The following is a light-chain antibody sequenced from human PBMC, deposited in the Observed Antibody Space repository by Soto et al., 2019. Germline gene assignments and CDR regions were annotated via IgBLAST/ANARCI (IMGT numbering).Light chain of an antibody. CDR1: QSVSSNY. V-gene: IGKV3D-20*02. CDR3: QQRSSWPPIT. CDR2: GAS. J-gene: IGKJ5*01. Sequence: EIVLTQSPGTLSSSPRERITLSCRASQSVSSNYLAWYQQKPGQAPRLLIYGASTRATGIPARFSGSGSGTDFTLTISSLEPEDFAVYYCQQRSSWPPITFGQGTRLEN.